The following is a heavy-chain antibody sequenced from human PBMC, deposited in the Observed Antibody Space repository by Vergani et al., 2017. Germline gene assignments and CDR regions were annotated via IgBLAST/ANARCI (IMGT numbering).Heavy chain of an antibody. Sequence: QLQLQESGPGLVKPSETLSLTCTVSGGSISSSSYYWGWIRQPPGKGLEWIGSIYYSGSTYYNPSLKSRVTISVDTSKNQFSLKLSSVTAADTAVYYCARKGGYYYGSGSYYNCWGQGTLVTVSS. CDR1: GGSISSSSYY. CDR2: IYYSGST. CDR3: ARKGGYYYGSGSYYNC. J-gene: IGHJ4*02. D-gene: IGHD3-10*01. V-gene: IGHV4-39*01.